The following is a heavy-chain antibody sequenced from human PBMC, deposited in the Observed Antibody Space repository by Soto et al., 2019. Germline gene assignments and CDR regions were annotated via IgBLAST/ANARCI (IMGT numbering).Heavy chain of an antibody. CDR1: GYTFTSYD. D-gene: IGHD2-2*01. J-gene: IGHJ5*02. CDR2: MNPNGGNT. Sequence: QVQLVQSGAEVKKPGASVKVSCKASGYTFTSYDINWVRLATGQGLEWMGWMNPNGGNTAYAQKFQGSVTMTRNTSISTAYMELSSMRSEDTAVYYCARLKQAYAVAWGQGTLVTVSS. CDR3: ARLKQAYAVA. V-gene: IGHV1-8*01.